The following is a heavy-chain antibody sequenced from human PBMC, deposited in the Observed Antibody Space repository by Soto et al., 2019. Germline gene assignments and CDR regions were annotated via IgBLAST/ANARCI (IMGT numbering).Heavy chain of an antibody. J-gene: IGHJ5*02. CDR2: ISSSSSTI. V-gene: IGHV3-48*01. Sequence: GGSLRLSCAAPGFTFSSYSMNWVRQAPGKGLEWVSYISSSSSTIYYADSVKGRFTISRDNAKNSLYLQMNSLRAEDTAVYYCARHPERIAEIGWFDPWGQGTLVTVSS. CDR3: ARHPERIAEIGWFDP. D-gene: IGHD6-13*01. CDR1: GFTFSSYS.